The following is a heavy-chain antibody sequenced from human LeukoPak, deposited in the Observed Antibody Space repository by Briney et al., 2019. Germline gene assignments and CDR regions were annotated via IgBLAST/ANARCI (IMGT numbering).Heavy chain of an antibody. CDR3: AKAGQQLVPLTPFDY. J-gene: IGHJ4*02. CDR1: GFTFSSYG. D-gene: IGHD6-13*01. CDR2: ISYDGSNK. Sequence: GGSLRLSCAASGFTFSSYGMHWVRQAPGKGLEWVAVISYDGSNKYYADSVKGRFTISRDNSKNTLYLQMNSLRAEDTAVYYCAKAGQQLVPLTPFDYWGQGTLVTVSS. V-gene: IGHV3-30*18.